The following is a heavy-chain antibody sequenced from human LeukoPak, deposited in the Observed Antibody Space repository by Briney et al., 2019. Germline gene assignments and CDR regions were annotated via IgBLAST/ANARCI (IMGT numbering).Heavy chain of an antibody. V-gene: IGHV4-39*07. CDR3: ARSHDGVVGWFAP. D-gene: IGHD2-15*01. CDR1: GGSISSSSYY. J-gene: IGHJ5*02. CDR2: IYYSGST. Sequence: SETLSLTCTVSGGSISSSSYYWGWSRQPPGKGLEWIGSIYYSGSTYSNPSLKSRVTISVDTSKHQFSLKVTSVTAADTAVYYCARSHDGVVGWFAPWGRGTLVTVSS.